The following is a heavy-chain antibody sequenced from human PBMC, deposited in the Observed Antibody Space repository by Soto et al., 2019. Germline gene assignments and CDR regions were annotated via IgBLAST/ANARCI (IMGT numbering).Heavy chain of an antibody. CDR2: IYHSGST. Sequence: QVQLQESGPGLVKPSQTLSLTCTVSGGSISSGGYYWSWIRQHPGKGLEWIGYIYHSGSTYYNPSHKSRVTISVYTSKNQFSLKLSSVTAADTAVYYCAIVRGGDERVYWFDPWGQGTLVTVSS. CDR1: GGSISSGGYY. J-gene: IGHJ5*02. V-gene: IGHV4-31*03. D-gene: IGHD2-21*02. CDR3: AIVRGGDERVYWFDP.